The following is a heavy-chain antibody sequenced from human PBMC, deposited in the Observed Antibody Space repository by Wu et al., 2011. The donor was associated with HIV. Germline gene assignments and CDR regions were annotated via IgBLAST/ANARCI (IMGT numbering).Heavy chain of an antibody. Sequence: QVQLVQSGAEVKKPGSSVKVSCKASGGTFSSYAISWVRQAPGQGLEWMGRIIPIFGTANYAQKFQGRVTITADESTSTAYMELSSLRSEDTAVYYCARGVTYYDFGSGYSDYWGQGTLVTVSS. CDR3: ARGVTYYDFGSGYSDY. J-gene: IGHJ4*02. V-gene: IGHV1-69*15. CDR1: GGTFSSYA. D-gene: IGHD3-3*01. CDR2: IIPIFGTA.